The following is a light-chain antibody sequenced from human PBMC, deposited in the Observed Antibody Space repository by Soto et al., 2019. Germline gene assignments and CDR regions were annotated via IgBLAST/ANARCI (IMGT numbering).Light chain of an antibody. CDR2: GTS. CDR3: QQYGHSPPFT. J-gene: IGKJ3*01. V-gene: IGKV3-20*01. Sequence: EIVLTQSPGTLSLSPGERATLSCRASQSIGSGYLAWYHQKPGQAPRLLIYGTSSRATGIPDRFSGSGSGTDFTLTISRLEPEDFAVYYRQQYGHSPPFTFGPGTKVEIK. CDR1: QSIGSGY.